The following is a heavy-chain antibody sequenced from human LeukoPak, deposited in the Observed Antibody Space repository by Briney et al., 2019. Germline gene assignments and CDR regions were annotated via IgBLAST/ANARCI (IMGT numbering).Heavy chain of an antibody. V-gene: IGHV4-34*01. D-gene: IGHD1-26*01. CDR3: ARGGGSGSYSYFDY. Sequence: SETLSLTCAVYGGSFSGYYWSWTRQPPGKGLEWIGEINHSGSTNYNPSLKSRVTISVDTSKSQFSLKLSSVTAADTAVYYCARGGGSGSYSYFDYWGQGTLVTVSS. CDR2: INHSGST. CDR1: GGSFSGYY. J-gene: IGHJ4*02.